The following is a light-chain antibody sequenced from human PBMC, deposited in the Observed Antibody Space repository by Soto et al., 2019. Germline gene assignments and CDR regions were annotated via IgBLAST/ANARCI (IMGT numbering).Light chain of an antibody. J-gene: IGKJ1*01. CDR1: QRVPSSF. CDR2: GTS. V-gene: IGKV3-20*01. CDR3: QQYGSSSWT. Sequence: EIVLTQSPDTLSLSPGDRATLSCRSSQRVPSSFLAWYQQKNGQPPRLLMYGTSSRATGIPDRFSGSGSGTDFTLTISRLEPEDVAVYYCQQYGSSSWTLGQGTKVDIK.